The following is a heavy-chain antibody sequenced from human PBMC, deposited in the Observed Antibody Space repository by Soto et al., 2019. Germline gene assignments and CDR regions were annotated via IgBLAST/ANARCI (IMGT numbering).Heavy chain of an antibody. Sequence: GESVKISCKGSGYSFSNNWIGWVRQMPGKGLEWMGIIYPGDSDTRYTPSFQGQVTFSADRSISTAYLQWTSLKASDTAIYYCARLSGYASEYYYGIDVWGQGTTVTVSS. CDR3: ARLSGYASEYYYGIDV. D-gene: IGHD5-12*01. J-gene: IGHJ6*02. CDR2: IYPGDSDT. V-gene: IGHV5-51*01. CDR1: GYSFSNNW.